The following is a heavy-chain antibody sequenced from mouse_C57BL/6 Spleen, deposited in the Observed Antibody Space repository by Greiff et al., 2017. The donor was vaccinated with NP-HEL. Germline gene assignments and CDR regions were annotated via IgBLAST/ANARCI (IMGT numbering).Heavy chain of an antibody. V-gene: IGHV1-81*01. CDR1: GYTFTNYG. CDR3: ARWRGITSVGYFDY. Sequence: VQLQESGAELARPGASVKLSCKASGYTFTNYGIRWVKQRTGQGLEWIGEIYPRSGNTYYNAKFKGKATLTADTSSSTAYLELRSLTSEDSTVYFCARWRGITSVGYFDYWGQGTTLTVSS. J-gene: IGHJ2*01. D-gene: IGHD1-1*01. CDR2: IYPRSGNT.